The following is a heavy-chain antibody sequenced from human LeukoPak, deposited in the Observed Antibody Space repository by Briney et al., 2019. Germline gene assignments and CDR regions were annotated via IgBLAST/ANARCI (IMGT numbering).Heavy chain of an antibody. Sequence: PGGSLRLSCAASGFTSSDYFVSWIRQAPGKGLEWISYISSTGNTIYYADSVRGRFTISRDNAKNSLYLQMNSLRAEDTAVYYCARGSGCVTGVCPGAYYYYYIDVWGKGTTVTVSS. CDR3: ARGSGCVTGVCPGAYYYYYIDV. CDR1: GFTSSDYF. D-gene: IGHD2-8*01. J-gene: IGHJ6*03. CDR2: ISSTGNTI. V-gene: IGHV3-11*04.